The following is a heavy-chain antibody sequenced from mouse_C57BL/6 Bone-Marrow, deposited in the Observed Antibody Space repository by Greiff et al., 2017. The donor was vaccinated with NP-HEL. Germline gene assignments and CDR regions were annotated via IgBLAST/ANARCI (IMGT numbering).Heavy chain of an antibody. Sequence: VQLKESGPGLVAPSQSLSITCTVSGFSLTSYGVHWVRQPPGKGLEWLVVIWSDGSTTYNSALKSRLSIRKENSKSQVFLKMNSLQTYDTAMYYCARHFRYYAMDYWGQGTSVTVSS. CDR3: ARHFRYYAMDY. CDR1: GFSLTSYG. CDR2: IWSDGST. J-gene: IGHJ4*01. V-gene: IGHV2-6-1*01.